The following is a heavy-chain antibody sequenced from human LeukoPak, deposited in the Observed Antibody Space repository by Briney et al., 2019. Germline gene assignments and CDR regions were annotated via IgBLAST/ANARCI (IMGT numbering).Heavy chain of an antibody. Sequence: SQTLSLTCTVSGGSISSGGYYWSWIRQHPGKGLEWIGYIYYSGSTYYNPSLKSRVTISVDTSKNRFSLKLSSVTAADTAVYYCARCGSDRVFDYWGQGTLVTVSS. CDR2: IYYSGST. CDR1: GGSISSGGYY. V-gene: IGHV4-31*03. CDR3: ARCGSDRVFDY. J-gene: IGHJ4*02. D-gene: IGHD1-14*01.